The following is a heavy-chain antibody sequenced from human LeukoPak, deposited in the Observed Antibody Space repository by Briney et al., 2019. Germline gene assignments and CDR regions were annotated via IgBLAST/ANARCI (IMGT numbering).Heavy chain of an antibody. Sequence: SSETLSLTCAVYGGSFSGYYWSWIRQPPGKGLEWIGEINHSGSTNYNPSLKSRVTISVDTSKNQFSLKLSSVTAADTAVYYCARDLGIVVVPAAIGYWGQGTLVTVSS. D-gene: IGHD2-2*03. CDR2: INHSGST. J-gene: IGHJ4*02. CDR1: GGSFSGYY. V-gene: IGHV4-34*01. CDR3: ARDLGIVVVPAAIGY.